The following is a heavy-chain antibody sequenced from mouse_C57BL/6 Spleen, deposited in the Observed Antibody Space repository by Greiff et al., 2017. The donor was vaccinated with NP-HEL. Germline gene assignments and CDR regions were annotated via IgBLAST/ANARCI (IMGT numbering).Heavy chain of an antibody. CDR2: IYPSDSET. CDR1: GYTFTSYW. D-gene: IGHD1-1*01. J-gene: IGHJ4*01. CDR3: AREAYDGSRNAMDY. Sequence: QVQLQQPGAELVRPGSSVKLSCKASGYTFTSYWMDWVKQRPGQGLEWIGNIYPSDSETHYNQKFKDKATLTVDKSSSTAYMQLSSLTSEDSAVYYCAREAYDGSRNAMDYWGQGPSVTVSS. V-gene: IGHV1-61*01.